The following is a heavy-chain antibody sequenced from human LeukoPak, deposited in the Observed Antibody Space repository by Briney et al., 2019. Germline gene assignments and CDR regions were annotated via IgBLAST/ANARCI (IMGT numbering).Heavy chain of an antibody. J-gene: IGHJ6*03. Sequence: GGSLRLSCAASGFTFSSYAMSWVRQAPGKGLEWVSAISGSGGSTYYADSVKGRFTISRDSAKNSLYLQMNNLRAEDTAIYYCATMVRGVIRDFYYYYMDVWGKGTTVTVSS. CDR1: GFTFSSYA. D-gene: IGHD3-10*01. V-gene: IGHV3-23*01. CDR3: ATMVRGVIRDFYYYYMDV. CDR2: ISGSGGST.